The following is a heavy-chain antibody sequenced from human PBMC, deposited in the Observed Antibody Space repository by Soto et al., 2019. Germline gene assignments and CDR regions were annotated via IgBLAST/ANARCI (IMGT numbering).Heavy chain of an antibody. J-gene: IGHJ4*02. CDR1: GFTVSSNY. CDR2: IYSGGST. Sequence: GGSLRLSCAASGFTVSSNYMSWVRQAPGKGLEWVSVIYSGGSTYYADSEKGRFTISRDNSKNTLYLQMNSLRAEETAVYYCARGENWYFDYWGQGTLVTVSS. CDR3: ARGENWYFDY. V-gene: IGHV3-66*02. D-gene: IGHD1-1*01.